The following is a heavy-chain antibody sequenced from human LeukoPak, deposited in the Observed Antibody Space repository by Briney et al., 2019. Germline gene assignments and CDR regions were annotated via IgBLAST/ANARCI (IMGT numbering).Heavy chain of an antibody. CDR2: IYTSGST. D-gene: IGHD1-26*01. V-gene: IGHV4-61*02. CDR3: ARDLGELPDY. J-gene: IGHJ4*02. CDR1: GGSISSGSYY. Sequence: SETLSLTCTVSGGSISSGSYYWSWIRQPAGKGLEWIGRIYTSGSTNYNPSLKSRVTISVDTSKNQFSLKLSSVTAADTAVYYCARDLGELPDYWGQGTLVTVSS.